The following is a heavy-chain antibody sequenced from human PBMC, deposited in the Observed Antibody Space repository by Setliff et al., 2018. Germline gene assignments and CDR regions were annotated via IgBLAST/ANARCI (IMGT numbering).Heavy chain of an antibody. CDR3: TTDISGIVVVPAAMIDY. D-gene: IGHD2-2*01. Sequence: GGSLRLSCAASGFTFSSYAMSWVRQAPGKGLEWVSAISGSGGSTYYADSVKGRFTISRDNSKNTLYLQMNSLKTEDTAVYYCTTDISGIVVVPAAMIDYWGQGTLVTVSS. CDR2: ISGSGGST. V-gene: IGHV3-23*01. CDR1: GFTFSSYA. J-gene: IGHJ4*02.